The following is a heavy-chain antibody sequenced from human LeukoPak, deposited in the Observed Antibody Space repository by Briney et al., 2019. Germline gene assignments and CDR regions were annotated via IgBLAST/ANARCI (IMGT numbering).Heavy chain of an antibody. D-gene: IGHD5-12*01. CDR3: AKSYNGYESKPDY. CDR2: ISNSGGRT. CDR1: GFTFSSYA. Sequence: GGSLRLSCAASGFTFSSYAMSWVRQAPGKGPEWVSSISNSGGRTFYTDSVKGRFTISRDNSKITLYLQMNSLRAEDTAVYYCAKSYNGYESKPDYWGQGTLVTVSS. J-gene: IGHJ4*02. V-gene: IGHV3-23*01.